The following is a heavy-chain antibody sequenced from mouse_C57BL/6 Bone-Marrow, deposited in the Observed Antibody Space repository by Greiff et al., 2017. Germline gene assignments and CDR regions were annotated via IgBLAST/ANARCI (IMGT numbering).Heavy chain of an antibody. CDR1: GFNIKDDY. Sequence: VQLQQSGAELVRPGASVKLSCTASGFNIKDDYMHWVKQRPEQGLEWIGWIDPENGDTEYASKFQGKATITADTSSNTAYLQLSSLTSEDTAVYYCTIMVKTGFDYWGQGTTLTVSS. CDR2: IDPENGDT. V-gene: IGHV14-4*01. D-gene: IGHD2-2*01. CDR3: TIMVKTGFDY. J-gene: IGHJ2*01.